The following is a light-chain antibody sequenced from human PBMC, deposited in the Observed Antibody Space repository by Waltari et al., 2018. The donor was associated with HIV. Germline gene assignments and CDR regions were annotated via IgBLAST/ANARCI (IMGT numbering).Light chain of an antibody. V-gene: IGKV3-11*01. CDR3: QQRSDWPLYN. Sequence: DIVLTQSPATLSLSQGERATLSCRASQNISFYLAWYQQKSGQSPRLLIYDTSYRAAGIADRFSGSGSGTDFTLTIASLEPEDFGVYYCQQRSDWPLYNFGPGTTVDIK. J-gene: IGKJ3*01. CDR1: QNISFY. CDR2: DTS.